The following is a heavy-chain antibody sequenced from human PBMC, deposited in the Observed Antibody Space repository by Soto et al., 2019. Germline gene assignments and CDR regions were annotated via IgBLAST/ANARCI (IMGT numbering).Heavy chain of an antibody. CDR1: GFTFSSYA. D-gene: IGHD6-19*01. J-gene: IGHJ3*02. V-gene: IGHV3-30-3*01. Sequence: GGSLRLSCAASGFTFSSYAMHWVRQAPGKGLEWVAVISYDGSNKYYADSVKGRFTISRDNSKNTLYLQMNDLRAEDTAVYYCARDREVPYSSGWYTGEETSAFDIWGQGTMVTVSS. CDR2: ISYDGSNK. CDR3: ARDREVPYSSGWYTGEETSAFDI.